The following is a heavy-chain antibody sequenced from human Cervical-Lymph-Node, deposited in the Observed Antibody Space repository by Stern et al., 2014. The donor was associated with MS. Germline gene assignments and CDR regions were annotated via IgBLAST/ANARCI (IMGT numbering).Heavy chain of an antibody. D-gene: IGHD1-26*01. CDR2: IYYSGST. CDR3: ARHRGRMWYFDL. Sequence: VHLVESGPGLVKASETLSLTCTVSGGSITTYYWSWIRQPPGKGLEWIGYIYYSGSTNYNPSLKSRVTISVDMSNHQFSLNLTSVTAADTAVYYCARHRGRMWYFDLWGRGTLVTVSS. J-gene: IGHJ2*01. V-gene: IGHV4-59*08. CDR1: GGSITTYY.